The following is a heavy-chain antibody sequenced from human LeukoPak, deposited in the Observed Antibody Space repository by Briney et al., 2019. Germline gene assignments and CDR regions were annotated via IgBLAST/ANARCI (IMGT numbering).Heavy chain of an antibody. V-gene: IGHV4-39*01. CDR1: GGSISSSSYY. J-gene: IGHJ2*01. D-gene: IGHD5-24*01. CDR2: LSYSGST. Sequence: SETLSLTCTVSGGSISSSSYYWGWIRQPPGKGLEWIGSLSYSGSTYYNPSLKSRVTLSVDTSNNRFSLKLNSVIAADTAVYYCARPSKSGGYNCWYFDLWGRGILVTVSS. CDR3: ARPSKSGGYNCWYFDL.